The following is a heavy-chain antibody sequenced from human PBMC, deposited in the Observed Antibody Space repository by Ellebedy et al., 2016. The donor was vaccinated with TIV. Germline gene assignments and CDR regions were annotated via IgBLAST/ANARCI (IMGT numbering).Heavy chain of an antibody. Sequence: GESLKISXAASGFTFSSYAMSWVRQAPGKGLEWVSAISGSGGSTYYADSVKGRFTISRDNSKNTLYLQMNSLRPEDTAVYYCAAILEPDSSLWGQGTLVTVSS. V-gene: IGHV3-23*01. CDR1: GFTFSSYA. D-gene: IGHD1-14*01. CDR2: ISGSGGST. CDR3: AAILEPDSSL. J-gene: IGHJ4*02.